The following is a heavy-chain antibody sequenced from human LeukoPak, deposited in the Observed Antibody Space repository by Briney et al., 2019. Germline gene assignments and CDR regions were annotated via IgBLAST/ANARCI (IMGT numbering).Heavy chain of an antibody. Sequence: SETLSLTCTVSGGSISSYYWSWIRQPAGKGLEWIGRICTSGSTNYNPSLKSRVTMSVDTSKNQFSLKLSSVTAADTAVYYCARDPGAAAESGAFDIWGQGTMVTVSS. V-gene: IGHV4-4*07. D-gene: IGHD6-13*01. CDR3: ARDPGAAAESGAFDI. CDR2: ICTSGST. CDR1: GGSISSYY. J-gene: IGHJ3*02.